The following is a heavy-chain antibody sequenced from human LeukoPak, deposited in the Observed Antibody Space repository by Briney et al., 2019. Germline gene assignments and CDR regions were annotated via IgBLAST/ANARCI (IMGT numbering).Heavy chain of an antibody. D-gene: IGHD6-13*01. J-gene: IGHJ3*02. CDR2: IYYSGST. V-gene: IGHV4-59*01. Sequence: SETLSLTCTVSGGSISSYYWSWIRQPPGKGLEGIGYIYYSGSTNYNPSLTSRVTISVDTSKNQFSLKLSSVTAADTAVYYCARVGYSSSYAFDIWGQGTMVTVSS. CDR3: ARVGYSSSYAFDI. CDR1: GGSISSYY.